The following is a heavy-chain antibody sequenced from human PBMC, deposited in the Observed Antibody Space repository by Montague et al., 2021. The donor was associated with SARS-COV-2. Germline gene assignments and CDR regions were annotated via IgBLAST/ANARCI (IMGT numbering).Heavy chain of an antibody. CDR1: GGSISSHY. CDR2: IYYTGST. CDR3: ARHHHPEYSGYDFYYCYAMDV. J-gene: IGHJ6*02. V-gene: IGHV4-59*08. Sequence: SETLSLTCTVSGGSISSHYWSWIRQPPGMGPEWIGQIYYTGSTSYNPSLNSRVAISLDTSKNQFSLQPYSVTAADTAVYYCARHHHPEYSGYDFYYCYAMDVWGQGTTVTVSS. D-gene: IGHD5-12*01.